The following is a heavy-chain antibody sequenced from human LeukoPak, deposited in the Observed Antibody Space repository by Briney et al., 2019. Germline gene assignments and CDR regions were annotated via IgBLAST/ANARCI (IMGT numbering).Heavy chain of an antibody. CDR3: ARDGGDYTFDY. V-gene: IGHV4-59*01. J-gene: IGHJ4*02. Sequence: SETLSLTCTVSGGSISGYYWSWIRQPPGKGLEWIGYIYYSGSTNYNPSLKSRVTISVDTSKNQFSLKLSSVTAADTAVYYCARDGGDYTFDYWGQGTLVTASS. D-gene: IGHD4-17*01. CDR1: GGSISGYY. CDR2: IYYSGST.